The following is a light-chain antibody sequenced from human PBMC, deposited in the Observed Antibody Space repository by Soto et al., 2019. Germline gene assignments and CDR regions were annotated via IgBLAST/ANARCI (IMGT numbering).Light chain of an antibody. CDR3: QGRTGWSIA. J-gene: IGKJ5*01. CDR2: EGS. CDR1: QGVSSY. V-gene: IGKV3-11*01. Sequence: TITCRASQGVSSYLAWYQQKAGQAPRLLIYEGSNRATGIPTRFSGSVSGTDFTLTINDLEPEDFAVYSCQGRTGWSIAFGRGTRLE.